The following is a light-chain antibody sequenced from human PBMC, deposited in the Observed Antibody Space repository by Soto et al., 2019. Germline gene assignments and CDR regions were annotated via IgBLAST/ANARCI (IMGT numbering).Light chain of an antibody. V-gene: IGKV3-15*01. CDR1: QTVLSN. CDR2: GAS. CDR3: QRYNNWPLT. J-gene: IGKJ4*01. Sequence: EIVMTQSPATLSVSPGERATLSCRASQTVLSNLAWYQQKPGQAPRLLIYGASTRATGIPARFSGSGSGTEFTLNISSLQSEDFAVYYCQRYNNWPLTFGGGTKVESK.